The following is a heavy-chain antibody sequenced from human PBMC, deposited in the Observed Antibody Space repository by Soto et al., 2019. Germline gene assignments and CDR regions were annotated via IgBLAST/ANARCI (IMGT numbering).Heavy chain of an antibody. CDR1: GASVSSGSYY. CDR3: ATGYDFWSGKTPDAFDI. V-gene: IGHV4-61*01. D-gene: IGHD3-3*01. Sequence: SETLSLTCTVSGASVSSGSYYWNWIRQPPGRGLEWIGYIYYSGSTNYNPSLKSRVTISVDTSKNQFSLRLSSVTAADTAMYYCATGYDFWSGKTPDAFDIWGQGTMVTVSS. J-gene: IGHJ3*02. CDR2: IYYSGST.